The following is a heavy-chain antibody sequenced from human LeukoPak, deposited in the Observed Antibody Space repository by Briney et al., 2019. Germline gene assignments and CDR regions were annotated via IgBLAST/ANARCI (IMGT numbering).Heavy chain of an antibody. V-gene: IGHV4-59*12. CDR3: ARLYYGSGSYDY. D-gene: IGHD3-10*01. J-gene: IGHJ4*02. Sequence: SETLSLTCTVSDGSITNYDWSWIRQPPGKGLEWIGYIYYSGSTNYNPSLKSRVTISVDTSKNQFSLKLSSVTAADTAVYYCARLYYGSGSYDYWGQGTLVTVSS. CDR2: IYYSGST. CDR1: DGSITNYD.